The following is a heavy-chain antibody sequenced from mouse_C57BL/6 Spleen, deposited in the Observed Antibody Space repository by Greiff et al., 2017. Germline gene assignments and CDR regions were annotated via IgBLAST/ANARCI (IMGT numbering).Heavy chain of an antibody. J-gene: IGHJ1*03. D-gene: IGHD1-1*01. CDR2: ISGGGGNT. CDR3: ARHADYYGSSYDWYFDV. CDR1: GFTFSSYT. Sequence: EVKLMESGGGLVKPGGSLKLSCAASGFTFSSYTMSWVRQTPEKRLGWVATISGGGGNTYYPDSVKGRFTISRDNAKNTLYLQMSSLRSEDTALYYCARHADYYGSSYDWYFDVWGTGTTVTVSS. V-gene: IGHV5-9*01.